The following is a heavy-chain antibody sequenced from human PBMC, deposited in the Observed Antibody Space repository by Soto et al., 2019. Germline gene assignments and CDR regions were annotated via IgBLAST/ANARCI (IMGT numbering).Heavy chain of an antibody. V-gene: IGHV5-51*01. CDR2: IYPRYSDV. D-gene: IGHD3-22*01. CDR1: GDSFTGFW. Sequence: GESLKISCKVFGDSFTGFWVGWVRQVPGKGLEWVASIYPRYSDVRYNPSFQGQVTISADRSTTTAYLQWSSLKASDTAIYYCARQHPLDSRVSYDWGQGTLVNVSS. J-gene: IGHJ4*02. CDR3: ARQHPLDSRVSYD.